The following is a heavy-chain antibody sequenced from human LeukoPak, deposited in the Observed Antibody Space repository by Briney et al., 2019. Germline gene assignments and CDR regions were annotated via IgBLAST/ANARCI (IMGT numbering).Heavy chain of an antibody. J-gene: IGHJ3*02. CDR2: IYYSGST. V-gene: IGHV4-59*08. Sequence: PSETLSLTCTVSGVSISSYYWSWIRQPPGKGLTWVGYIYYSGSTNYNPSLKSRVTISVDTSKNQFSLKLSSVTAANTAVDECGRHLLGCGLDALDMWGQETMVTVSS. CDR3: GRHLLGCGLDALDM. CDR1: GVSISSYY. D-gene: IGHD2-21*01.